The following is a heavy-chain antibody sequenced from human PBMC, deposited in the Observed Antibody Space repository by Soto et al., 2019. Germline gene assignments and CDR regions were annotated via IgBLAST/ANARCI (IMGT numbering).Heavy chain of an antibody. J-gene: IGHJ4*02. CDR3: AKGTYYYDSSGSNY. Sequence: GGSLGLSCAASGFTFSSYAMSWVRQAPGKGLEWVSAISGSGGSTYYADSVKGRFTISRDNSKNTLYLQMNSLRAEDTAVYYCAKGTYYYDSSGSNYWGQGTLVTVSS. V-gene: IGHV3-23*01. CDR1: GFTFSSYA. D-gene: IGHD3-22*01. CDR2: ISGSGGST.